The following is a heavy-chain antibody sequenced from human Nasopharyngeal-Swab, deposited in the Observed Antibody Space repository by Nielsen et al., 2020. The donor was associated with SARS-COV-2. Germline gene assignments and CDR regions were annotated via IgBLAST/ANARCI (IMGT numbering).Heavy chain of an antibody. CDR2: ISSSSSYI. CDR3: ARVAGLIAAAGDY. Sequence: VRQAPGKGLEWVSSISSSSSYIYYADSVKGRFTISRDNAKNSLYLQMNSLRAEDTAVYYCARVAGLIAAAGDYWGQGTLVTV. D-gene: IGHD6-13*01. V-gene: IGHV3-21*01. J-gene: IGHJ4*02.